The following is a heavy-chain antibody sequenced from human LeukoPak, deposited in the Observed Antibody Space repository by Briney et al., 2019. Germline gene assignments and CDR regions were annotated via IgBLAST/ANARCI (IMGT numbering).Heavy chain of an antibody. Sequence: GESLKISCKGSGYRFTSYWIGWVRQMPGKGLEWMGIIYPGDSDTIYSPSLQGQVTISADKSTSTANLQWSSLKASDTAMYYCARSGGNYYSIWGQGTMVTVSS. CDR2: IYPGDSDT. D-gene: IGHD1-26*01. CDR1: GYRFTSYW. V-gene: IGHV5-51*01. J-gene: IGHJ3*02. CDR3: ARSGGNYYSI.